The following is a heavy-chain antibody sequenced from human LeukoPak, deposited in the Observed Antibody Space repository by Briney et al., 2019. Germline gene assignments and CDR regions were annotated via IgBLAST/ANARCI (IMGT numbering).Heavy chain of an antibody. J-gene: IGHJ4*02. CDR2: ISYDGSNK. Sequence: GGSLRLSCAASGFTFSSYAMHWVRQAPGKGLEWVAVISYDGSNKYYADSVKGRFTISRDNSKNTLYLQMNGLRAEDTAVYYCAREGLGLVVIDYWDQGTLVTVSS. CDR3: AREGLGLVVIDY. CDR1: GFTFSSYA. D-gene: IGHD3-22*01. V-gene: IGHV3-30-3*01.